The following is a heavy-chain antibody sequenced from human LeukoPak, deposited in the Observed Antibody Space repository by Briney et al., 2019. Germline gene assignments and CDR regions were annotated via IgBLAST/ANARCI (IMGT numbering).Heavy chain of an antibody. Sequence: GGSLRLSCAASGFTFSSYEMNWVRQAPGKGLEWVSYISTSGNTIYYADSVKGRFTISRDNAKNSLYLQMNSLRAEDTAVYYCARDSGGSGEYLPLDYWGQGTLVTVSS. CDR1: GFTFSSYE. D-gene: IGHD2-15*01. V-gene: IGHV3-48*03. CDR2: ISTSGNTI. CDR3: ARDSGGSGEYLPLDY. J-gene: IGHJ4*02.